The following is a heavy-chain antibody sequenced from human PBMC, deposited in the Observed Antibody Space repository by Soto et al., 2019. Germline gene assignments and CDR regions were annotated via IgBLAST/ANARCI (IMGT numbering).Heavy chain of an antibody. D-gene: IGHD2-8*02. V-gene: IGHV4-59*01. CDR3: ARVMGDWWTYYYYYGMDV. CDR1: AASLNRSY. Sequence: PSETLSHPSRVSAASLNRSYLGCIRQPPGKGPEWIGYVYYVGATNYNPSLESRVTISPDTSRNQFSLNLRSVTAADTAVYYCARVMGDWWTYYYYYGMDVRGHGTTVTVSS. CDR2: VYYVGAT. J-gene: IGHJ6*02.